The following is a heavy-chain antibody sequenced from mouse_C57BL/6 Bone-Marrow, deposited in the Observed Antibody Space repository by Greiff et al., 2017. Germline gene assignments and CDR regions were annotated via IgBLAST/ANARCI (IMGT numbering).Heavy chain of an antibody. CDR2: ISSGSSTI. V-gene: IGHV5-17*01. CDR3: ATNYYGSSWYFDV. Sequence: DVQLQESGGGLVKPGGSLKLSCAASGFTFSDYGMHWVRQAPEKGLEWVAYISSGSSTIYYADTVKGRFTISRDNAKNTLFLQMTSLRSEDTAMYYCATNYYGSSWYFDVWGTGTTVTVSS. CDR1: GFTFSDYG. D-gene: IGHD1-1*01. J-gene: IGHJ1*03.